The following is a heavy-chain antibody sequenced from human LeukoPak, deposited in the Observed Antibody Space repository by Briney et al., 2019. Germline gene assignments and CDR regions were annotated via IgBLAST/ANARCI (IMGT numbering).Heavy chain of an antibody. D-gene: IGHD6-6*01. CDR2: ISYTYSDI. CDR3: ASGSSPVGY. V-gene: IGHV3-11*01. CDR1: GFIFSDYY. Sequence: GGSLRLSCAASGFIFSDYYMSWIRQTPGKGLEWISYISYTYSDIYYADSVRGRFTISRDNAKNSLYLQMNNLKAEDTAVYYCASGSSPVGYWGQGTRVTVSS. J-gene: IGHJ4*02.